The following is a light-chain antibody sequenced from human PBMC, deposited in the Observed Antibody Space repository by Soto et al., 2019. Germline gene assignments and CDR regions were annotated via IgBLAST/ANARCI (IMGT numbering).Light chain of an antibody. CDR2: AND. CDR1: SSNIGTNT. J-gene: IGLJ3*02. CDR3: AAWDASRSGPV. V-gene: IGLV1-44*01. Sequence: QSVLTQPPSASGTPGRRVTISCSGSSSNIGTNTVNWYQQLPGTAPKLLIYANDQRPSGVPDRFSGSKSGTSASLAISGLQSGDEADYFCAAWDASRSGPVFGGGTKMTVL.